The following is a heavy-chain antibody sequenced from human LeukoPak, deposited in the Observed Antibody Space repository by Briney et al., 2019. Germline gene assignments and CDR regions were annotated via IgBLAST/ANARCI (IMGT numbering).Heavy chain of an antibody. CDR1: GFSFCFNTYG. CDR2: IWYDGSND. J-gene: IGHJ4*02. V-gene: IGHV3-33*01. CDR3: ATQGGY. D-gene: IGHD3-16*01. Sequence: GGSLRLSCVASGFSFCFNTYGMPWVRQTPGKGLEWVAVIWYDGSNDNYADSVKGRFTISRDNSKNTLYLQMNSLRAEDTAVYYCATQGGYWGQGTLVTVSS.